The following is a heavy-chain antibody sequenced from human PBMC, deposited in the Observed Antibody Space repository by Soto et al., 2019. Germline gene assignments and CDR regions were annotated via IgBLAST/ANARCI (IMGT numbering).Heavy chain of an antibody. Sequence: GGSLRLSCAASGFTLSSYAMSWVRQAPGKGLEWVSAISGSGGSTYYADSVKGRFTISRDNSKNTLYLQMNSLRAEDTAVYYCAKDGPDIVVVVAAIGAFDIWGQGTMVTVSS. V-gene: IGHV3-23*01. CDR2: ISGSGGST. D-gene: IGHD2-15*01. CDR1: GFTLSSYA. CDR3: AKDGPDIVVVVAAIGAFDI. J-gene: IGHJ3*02.